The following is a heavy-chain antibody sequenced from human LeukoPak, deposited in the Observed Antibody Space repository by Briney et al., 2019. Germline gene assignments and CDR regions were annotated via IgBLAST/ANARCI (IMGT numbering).Heavy chain of an antibody. CDR1: GGSISSYY. V-gene: IGHV4-59*01. J-gene: IGHJ5*02. Sequence: PSETLSLTCTVSGGSISSYYWSWIRQPPGEGLEWIGYIYYSGSTNYNPSLKSRVTISIDTSKNQFSLKLSSVTAADTAVYYCARVGGLGIVGATTHWFDPWGQGTLVTVSS. CDR3: ARVGGLGIVGATTHWFDP. CDR2: IYYSGST. D-gene: IGHD1-26*01.